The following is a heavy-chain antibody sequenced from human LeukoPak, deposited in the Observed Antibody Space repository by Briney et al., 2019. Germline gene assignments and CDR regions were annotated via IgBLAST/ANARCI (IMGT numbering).Heavy chain of an antibody. CDR2: INQDESVK. J-gene: IGHJ4*02. V-gene: IGHV3-7*01. Sequence: PGGSLRLSCAASGFTFTDYWMTWVRQAPGKRLEFVANINQDESVKNYVDSVKGRFTISRDNAENSLHLQMNSLRVEDTAVYYCARDPGSSAFDYGGQGTLVTVSS. D-gene: IGHD5/OR15-5a*01. CDR3: ARDPGSSAFDY. CDR1: GFTFTDYW.